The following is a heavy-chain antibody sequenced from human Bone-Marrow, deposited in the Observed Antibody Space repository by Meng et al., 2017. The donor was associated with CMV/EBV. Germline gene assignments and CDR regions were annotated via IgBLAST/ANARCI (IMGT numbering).Heavy chain of an antibody. Sequence: GESLKISCAASGFTFTTYSMNWVRQAPGKGLERVSSISSSGDYMYYADSVKGRFTISRDNAKNSLYLQMSSLRAEDTAIYYCARGQLGTSNWYFDLWGRGTLVTVSS. CDR2: ISSSGDYM. J-gene: IGHJ2*01. CDR1: GFTFTTYS. CDR3: ARGQLGTSNWYFDL. V-gene: IGHV3-21*01. D-gene: IGHD7-27*01.